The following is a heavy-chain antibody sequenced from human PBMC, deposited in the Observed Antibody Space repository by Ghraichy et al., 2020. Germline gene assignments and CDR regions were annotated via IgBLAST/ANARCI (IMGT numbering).Heavy chain of an antibody. CDR1: GFTFSSYA. CDR2: ISGSGGST. D-gene: IGHD6-19*01. CDR3: AKDRAPPPYSSGWLFDY. Sequence: GESLNISCAASGFTFSSYAMSWVRQAPGKGLEWVSAISGSGGSTYYADSVKGRFTISRDNSKNTLYLQMNSLRAEDTAVYYCAKDRAPPPYSSGWLFDYWGQGTLVTVSS. V-gene: IGHV3-23*01. J-gene: IGHJ4*02.